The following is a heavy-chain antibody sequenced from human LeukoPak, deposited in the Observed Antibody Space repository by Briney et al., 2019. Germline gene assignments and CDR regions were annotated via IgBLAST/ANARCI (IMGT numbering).Heavy chain of an antibody. CDR1: GGSFSGHY. J-gene: IGHJ6*02. V-gene: IGHV4-34*01. Sequence: SETLSLTCAVYGGSFSGHYWSWIRQPPGKGLEWIGEINHSGSTNYNPSLKSRVTISVDTSKNQFSLKLSSVTAADTAVYYRARGRRRYGGNYYYGMDVWGQGTTVTVSS. CDR2: INHSGST. D-gene: IGHD4-23*01. CDR3: ARGRRRYGGNYYYGMDV.